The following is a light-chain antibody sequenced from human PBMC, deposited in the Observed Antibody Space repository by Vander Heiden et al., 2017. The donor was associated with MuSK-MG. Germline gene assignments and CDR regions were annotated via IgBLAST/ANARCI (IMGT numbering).Light chain of an antibody. CDR1: QSISSY. CDR2: AAS. J-gene: IGKJ2*01. CDR3: QQRDSTPYA. Sequence: DIQMTQSPSSLSASVGDRVTITCRASQSISSYLNWYQQKPGKAPKLLIYAASSLQSGVPSTFTGSASRTDFTLTIIRLQPEDLPTYYCQQRDSTPYAFDQATKMEIK. V-gene: IGKV1-39*01.